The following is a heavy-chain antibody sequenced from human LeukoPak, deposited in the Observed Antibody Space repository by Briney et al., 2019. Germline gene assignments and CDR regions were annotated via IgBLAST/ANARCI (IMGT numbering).Heavy chain of an antibody. V-gene: IGHV3-64*01. J-gene: IGHJ3*02. CDR1: GFTFSRSA. Sequence: PGGSLRLSCAASGFTFSRSAMHWVRQAPGKGLEYVSAISSNGGSTYYANSVKGRFTISRDNSKNTLYLQMGSLRAEDMAVYYCASSRLVVTAFDIWGQGTMVTVSS. CDR3: ASSRLVVTAFDI. D-gene: IGHD3-9*01. CDR2: ISSNGGST.